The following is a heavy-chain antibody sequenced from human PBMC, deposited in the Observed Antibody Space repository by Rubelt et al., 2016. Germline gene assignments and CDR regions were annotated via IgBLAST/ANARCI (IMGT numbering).Heavy chain of an antibody. D-gene: IGHD2-2*01. CDR3: ARGYCSSANCLFNWFDP. Sequence: QVQLVQSGAEVKKPGASVKVSCKASGYTFTTYGISWVRQAPGQGLEWMGWIRTYNRNTHDAQKLQGRVTMATETSTCTAYMGLRSLRSDDTAMYVCARGYCSSANCLFNWFDPWGQGTLVTVSS. V-gene: IGHV1-18*01. J-gene: IGHJ5*02. CDR2: IRTYNRNT. CDR1: GYTFTTYG.